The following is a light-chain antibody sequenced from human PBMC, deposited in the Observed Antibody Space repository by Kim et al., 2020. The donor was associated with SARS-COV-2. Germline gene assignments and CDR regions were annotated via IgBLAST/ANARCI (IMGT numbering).Light chain of an antibody. CDR2: DND. J-gene: IGLJ3*02. V-gene: IGLV1-51*01. Sequence: GQKVTSSCSGASSNIVNNYLTWYKQIPGTAPKLLIYDNDKRPSGIPDRFSGSKSGTSATLDITGLQTGDEADYYCGTWDSDLNGGVFGGGTKVTVL. CDR1: SSNIVNNY. CDR3: GTWDSDLNGGV.